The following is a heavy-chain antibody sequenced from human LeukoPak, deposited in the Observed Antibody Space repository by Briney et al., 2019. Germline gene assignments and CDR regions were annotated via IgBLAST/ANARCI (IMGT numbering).Heavy chain of an antibody. CDR1: GGSISSSSYY. Sequence: KASETLSLTCTVSGGSISSSSYYWGWIRQPPGKGLEWIGSIYYSGSTYYNPSLKSRVTISVDTSKNQLSLKLSSVTAADTAVYYCARYFYGSGSYADYWGQGTLVTVSS. CDR3: ARYFYGSGSYADY. V-gene: IGHV4-39*01. D-gene: IGHD3-10*01. CDR2: IYYSGST. J-gene: IGHJ4*02.